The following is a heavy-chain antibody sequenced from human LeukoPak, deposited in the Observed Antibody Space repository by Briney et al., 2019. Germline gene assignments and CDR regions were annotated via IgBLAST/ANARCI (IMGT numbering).Heavy chain of an antibody. V-gene: IGHV3-53*01. Sequence: GGSLRLSCAASGFSISTYWMSWVRQAPGKGLEWVSVIYSGGSTYYADSVKGRFTISRDNSKNTLYLQMNSLRAEDTAVYYCARGYCSSTSCYLDAFDIWGQGTMVTVSS. D-gene: IGHD2-2*01. CDR3: ARGYCSSTSCYLDAFDI. CDR2: IYSGGST. J-gene: IGHJ3*02. CDR1: GFSISTYW.